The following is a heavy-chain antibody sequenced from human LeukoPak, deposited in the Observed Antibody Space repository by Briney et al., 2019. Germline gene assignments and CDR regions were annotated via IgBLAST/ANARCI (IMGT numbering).Heavy chain of an antibody. CDR2: ISGSGGST. V-gene: IGHV3-23*01. D-gene: IGHD6-13*01. Sequence: GGSLRLSCAASGFTFSSYAMSWVRQAPGKGLERISAISGSGGSTYYADSVKGRLTISRDNSKNTLYLQMNSLRAEDTAVYYCAKGLCSSSWGTFDYWGQGTLVTVSS. CDR3: AKGLCSSSWGTFDY. J-gene: IGHJ4*02. CDR1: GFTFSSYA.